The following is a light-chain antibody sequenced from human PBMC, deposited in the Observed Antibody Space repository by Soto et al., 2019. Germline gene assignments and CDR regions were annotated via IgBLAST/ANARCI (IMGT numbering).Light chain of an antibody. CDR3: QQYDNLPLT. V-gene: IGKV1-33*01. CDR1: QDIANY. CDR2: DAS. Sequence: DIQMTQSPSSLSASVGDRVTITCQASQDIANYLNWYQQKAGRAPKFLIYDASNLETGVPSRFSGSVSGTDFTLTISSLQPEDIATYYCQQYDNLPLTFGGGTKVEIK. J-gene: IGKJ4*01.